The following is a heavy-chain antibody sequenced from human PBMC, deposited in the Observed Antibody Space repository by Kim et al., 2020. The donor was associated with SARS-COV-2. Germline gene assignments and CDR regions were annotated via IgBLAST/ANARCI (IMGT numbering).Heavy chain of an antibody. CDR2: K. CDR3: ARGAYGDYFDY. Sequence: KYYADSVKGRFTISRDKSKNTLYLQMNSLRAEDTAVYYCARGAYGDYFDYWGQGTLVTVSS. D-gene: IGHD4-17*01. V-gene: IGHV3-33*01. J-gene: IGHJ4*02.